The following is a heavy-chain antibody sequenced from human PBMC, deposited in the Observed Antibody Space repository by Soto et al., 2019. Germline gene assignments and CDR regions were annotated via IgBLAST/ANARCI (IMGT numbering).Heavy chain of an antibody. CDR1: GYTFTNYW. Sequence: PGESLKISCKASGYTFTNYWIGWVRQMPGKGLEWMGIIYVGDSDTRYSPSFQGQVTISADKSVTTAYLQWSSLKASDSAMYYCARLHDGGAVSGHYWGQGSLVTVSS. CDR3: ARLHDGGAVSGHY. J-gene: IGHJ4*02. V-gene: IGHV5-51*01. CDR2: IYVGDSDT. D-gene: IGHD6-19*01.